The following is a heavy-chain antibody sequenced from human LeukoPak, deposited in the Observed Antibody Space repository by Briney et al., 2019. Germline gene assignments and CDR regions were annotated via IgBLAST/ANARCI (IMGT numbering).Heavy chain of an antibody. CDR3: ARGGIYCSGGSCYSEPLPLDY. J-gene: IGHJ4*02. Sequence: ASVKVSCKASGYTFTSYGMSWVRQAPGQGLEWMGWISAYNGNTNYAQKLQGRVPMTTDTSTSTAYMELRSLRSDDTAVYYCARGGIYCSGGSCYSEPLPLDYWGQGTLVTVSS. CDR1: GYTFTSYG. CDR2: ISAYNGNT. V-gene: IGHV1-18*04. D-gene: IGHD2-15*01.